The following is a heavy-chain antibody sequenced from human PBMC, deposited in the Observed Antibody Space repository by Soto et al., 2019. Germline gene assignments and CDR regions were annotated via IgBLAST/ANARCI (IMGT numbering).Heavy chain of an antibody. D-gene: IGHD3-10*01. V-gene: IGHV4-59*01. CDR3: GRDFMVRGILSYGMDV. J-gene: IGHJ6*02. CDR1: GGSISSYY. Sequence: SETLSLTCTVSGGSISSYYWSWIRQPPGKGLEWIGYIYYSGSTNYNPSLKSRVTISVDTSKNQFSLKLSSVTAADTAVYYCGRDFMVRGILSYGMDVWGQGTTVTVSS. CDR2: IYYSGST.